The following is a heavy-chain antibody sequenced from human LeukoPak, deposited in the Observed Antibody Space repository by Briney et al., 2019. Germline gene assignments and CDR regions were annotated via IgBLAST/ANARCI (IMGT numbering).Heavy chain of an antibody. D-gene: IGHD2-15*01. CDR3: ARGPSVANAFDI. Sequence: SETLSLTCTVSGGSISSSYWSWIRQPPGKGLEWIGYIYYSGSTNYNPSLKSRVTISVDTSKNQFSLKLSSVTAADTAVYYCARGPSVANAFDIWGQGTMVTVSS. CDR2: IYYSGST. CDR1: GGSISSSY. J-gene: IGHJ3*02. V-gene: IGHV4-59*01.